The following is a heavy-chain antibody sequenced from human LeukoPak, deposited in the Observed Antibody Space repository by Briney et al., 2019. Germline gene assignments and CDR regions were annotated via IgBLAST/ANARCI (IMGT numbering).Heavy chain of an antibody. Sequence: GGSLRLSCVASGFTFSSYAMSWVRQVPGKGLGWVSTISGSDGSTYYADSVKGRFTISRDNSKNTLYLQMNSLRAEDTAVYYCARDRGRHKYFDYWGQGTLVTVSS. CDR1: GFTFSSYA. J-gene: IGHJ4*02. CDR2: ISGSDGST. CDR3: ARDRGRHKYFDY. V-gene: IGHV3-23*01.